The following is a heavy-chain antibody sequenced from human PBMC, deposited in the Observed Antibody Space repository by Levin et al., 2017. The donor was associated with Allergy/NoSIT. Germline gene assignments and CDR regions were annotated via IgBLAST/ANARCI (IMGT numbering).Heavy chain of an antibody. CDR2: IIPILGIA. CDR1: GGTFSSYT. J-gene: IGHJ3*02. CDR3: ARGISDIVVVVAALGNHDAFDI. D-gene: IGHD2-15*01. Sequence: SVKVSCKASGGTFSSYTISWVRQAPGQGLEWMGRIIPILGIANYAQKFQGRVTITADKSTSTAYMELSSLRSEDTAVYYCARGISDIVVVVAALGNHDAFDIWGQGTMVTVSS. V-gene: IGHV1-69*02.